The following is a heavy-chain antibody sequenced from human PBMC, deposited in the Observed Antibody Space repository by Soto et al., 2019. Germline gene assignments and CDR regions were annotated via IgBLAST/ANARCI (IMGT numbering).Heavy chain of an antibody. CDR2: IYPGDSDT. J-gene: IGHJ3*02. D-gene: IGHD6-13*01. V-gene: IGHV5-51*01. CDR1: GYSFTSYW. Sequence: PGESLKISCKGSGYSFTSYWIGWVRQMPGKGLEWMGIIYPGDSDTRYSPSFQGQVTISADKSISTAYLQWSSLKASDTAMYYCARSIAVAGNMGGAFGIWGQGTMVTVAS. CDR3: ARSIAVAGNMGGAFGI.